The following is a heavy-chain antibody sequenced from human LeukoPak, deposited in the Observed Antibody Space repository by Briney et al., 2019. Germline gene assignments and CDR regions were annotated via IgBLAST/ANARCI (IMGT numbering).Heavy chain of an antibody. D-gene: IGHD6-13*01. CDR2: INWNGGST. V-gene: IGHV3-20*01. J-gene: IGHJ4*02. Sequence: GGSLRLSCAASGFTFSSYAMSWVRQAPGKGLEWVSGINWNGGSTGYADSVKGRFTISRDNAKNSLYLQMNSLRAEDTALYHCARVGSSSWHPFDYWGQGTLVTVSS. CDR1: GFTFSSYA. CDR3: ARVGSSSWHPFDY.